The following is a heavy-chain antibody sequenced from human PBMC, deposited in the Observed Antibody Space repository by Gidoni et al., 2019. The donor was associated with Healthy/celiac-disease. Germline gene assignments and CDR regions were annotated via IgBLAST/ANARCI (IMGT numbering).Heavy chain of an antibody. J-gene: IGHJ4*02. CDR1: GFTVRSNY. D-gene: IGHD6-13*01. V-gene: IGHV3-66*01. CDR2: IYSGGST. Sequence: EVQLVVSGGGLVQPGGSLRLSCAASGFTVRSNYMSWVRQAPGKGLECVSVIYSGGSTYYADSVKGRFTISRDNSKNTLYLQMNSLRAEDTAVYYCVYSMLRGYYFDYWGQGTLVTVSS. CDR3: VYSMLRGYYFDY.